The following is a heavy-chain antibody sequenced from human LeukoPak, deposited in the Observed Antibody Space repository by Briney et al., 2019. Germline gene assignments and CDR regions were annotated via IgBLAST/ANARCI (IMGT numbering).Heavy chain of an antibody. D-gene: IGHD6-25*01. Sequence: GGSLRLSCAASGFTFDDYAMHWVRQAPGKGLEWVSGISWNSGGIGYADSLKGRFTISRDNAKNTLYLQMNSLRAEDTAVYYCARDPYRSGGFRTATNDYWGQGTLVTVSS. CDR3: ARDPYRSGGFRTATNDY. CDR2: ISWNSGGI. CDR1: GFTFDDYA. J-gene: IGHJ4*02. V-gene: IGHV3-9*01.